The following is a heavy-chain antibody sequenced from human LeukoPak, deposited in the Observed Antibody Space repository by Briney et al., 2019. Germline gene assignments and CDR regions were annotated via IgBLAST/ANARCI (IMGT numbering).Heavy chain of an antibody. J-gene: IGHJ4*02. CDR2: IIPIFGIA. V-gene: IGHV1-69*04. D-gene: IGHD3-22*01. CDR3: ARSHYYDSSGYYTYYFDY. CDR1: GGTFSSYA. Sequence: ASVKVSCKASGGTFSSYAISWVRQAPGQGLEWMGRIIPIFGIANYAQKFQGRVTITADKSTSTAYMELSSLRSEDTAVYYCARSHYYDSSGYYTYYFDYWGQGTLVTVSS.